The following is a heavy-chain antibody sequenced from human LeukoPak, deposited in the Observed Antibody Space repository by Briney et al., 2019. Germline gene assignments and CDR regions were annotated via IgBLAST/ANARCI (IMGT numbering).Heavy chain of an antibody. J-gene: IGHJ4*02. Sequence: PGGSLRLSCTASGFTFGDYAMSWVRQAPGKGLEWGGFIRSKAYGGTTEYAASVKGRFTISRDDSKSIAYLQMNSLKTEDTAVYYCTRDPTYYDFWSGYAKDGYFDYWGQGTLVTVSS. D-gene: IGHD3-3*01. CDR2: IRSKAYGGTT. V-gene: IGHV3-49*04. CDR3: TRDPTYYDFWSGYAKDGYFDY. CDR1: GFTFGDYA.